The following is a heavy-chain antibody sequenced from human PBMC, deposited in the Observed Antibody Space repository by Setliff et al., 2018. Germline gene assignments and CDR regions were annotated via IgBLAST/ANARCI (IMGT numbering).Heavy chain of an antibody. CDR3: ARQKSTGSGNNWFDP. D-gene: IGHD3-10*01. Sequence: PGESLKISCKGSGFSFTDFWIGWVRQMPGKGLEWMGLIYAGDPDTRYNPSFQGRVTMSADKSINTAYLQWSSLKASDTAIYYCARQKSTGSGNNWFDPWGQGTLVTVSS. J-gene: IGHJ5*02. CDR1: GFSFTDFW. V-gene: IGHV5-51*01. CDR2: IYAGDPDT.